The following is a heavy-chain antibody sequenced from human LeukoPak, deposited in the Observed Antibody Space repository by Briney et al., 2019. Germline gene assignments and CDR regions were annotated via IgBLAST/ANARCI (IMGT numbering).Heavy chain of an antibody. J-gene: IGHJ2*01. CDR3: ARDQDPLWFEELSTGGYFDL. V-gene: IGHV3-21*01. CDR2: ISSSSSYI. Sequence: GGSLRLSCAASGFTFSSYSMNWVRQAPGKGLEWVSSISSSSSYIYYADSVKGRFTISRDNAKNSLYLQMNSLRAEDTAVYYCARDQDPLWFEELSTGGYFDLWGRGTLVTVSS. CDR1: GFTFSSYS. D-gene: IGHD3-10*01.